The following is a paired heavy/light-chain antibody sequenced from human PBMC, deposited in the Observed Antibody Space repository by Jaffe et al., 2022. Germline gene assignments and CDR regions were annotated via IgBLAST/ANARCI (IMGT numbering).Light chain of an antibody. V-gene: IGKV1-16*02. J-gene: IGKJ3*01. CDR2: AAS. Sequence: DIQMTQSPSSLSASVGDRVTITCRASQDISNFVAWFQQKPGKAPKSLIYAASSVRSGVPSKFSGSGSGTDFTLTISSLQPEDFATYYCQQYNSYPFTFGPGTKVDIK. CDR3: QQYNSYPFT. CDR1: QDISNF.
Heavy chain of an antibody. V-gene: IGHV3-49*03. CDR3: TRDGFSLGYCGGGSCYTNYY. J-gene: IGHJ4*02. Sequence: EVQLVESGGGLVQPGRSLRLSCTASGFTFGDYAMSWFRQAPGKGLEWVGVIRTKTYSATTEYAASGKGRFTISRDDSKSIAYLQMNSLKTEDTAVYYCTRDGFSLGYCGGGSCYTNYYWGQGTLVTVSS. CDR2: IRTKTYSATT. CDR1: GFTFGDYA. D-gene: IGHD2-15*01.